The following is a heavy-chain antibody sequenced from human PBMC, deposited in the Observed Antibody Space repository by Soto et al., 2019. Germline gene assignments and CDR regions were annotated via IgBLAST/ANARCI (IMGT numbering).Heavy chain of an antibody. CDR1: GDSVSSNTAS. D-gene: IGHD5-12*01. V-gene: IGHV6-1*01. Sequence: SQTLSLTCAISGDSVSSNTASWNWIRQSPSRGLEWLGRTYFRSKWYNDYAVSVKSRIIINPDTSNNQFSLQLSSVTPEDTAVYFCAKGDNLGPKTGYASDPWGQGIMVTVSS. CDR2: TYFRSKWYN. J-gene: IGHJ5*02. CDR3: AKGDNLGPKTGYASDP.